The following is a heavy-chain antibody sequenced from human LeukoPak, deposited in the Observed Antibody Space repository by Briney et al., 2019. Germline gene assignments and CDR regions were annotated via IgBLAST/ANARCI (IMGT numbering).Heavy chain of an antibody. CDR1: GGTFSSYA. Sequence: GASVKVSCKASGGTFSSYAISWVRQAPGQGLEWMGGIIPIFGTANYAQKFQGRVTITTDDSTSTAYMQMSSLRSEDTAVYYCARYEFGEGLNWFHPWGQGTLVTVSS. CDR2: IIPIFGTA. D-gene: IGHD3/OR15-3a*01. J-gene: IGHJ5*02. V-gene: IGHV1-69*05. CDR3: ARYEFGEGLNWFHP.